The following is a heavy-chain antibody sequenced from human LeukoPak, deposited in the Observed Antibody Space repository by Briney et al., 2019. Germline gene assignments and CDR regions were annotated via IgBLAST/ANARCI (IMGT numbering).Heavy chain of an antibody. CDR3: ARVNLMVRGVQSFDY. J-gene: IGHJ4*02. CDR2: IIPIFGTA. D-gene: IGHD3-10*01. V-gene: IGHV1-69*05. CDR1: GGTFSSYA. Sequence: SVKVSCKASGGTFSSYAISWVRQAPGQGLEWMGGIIPIFGTANYAQKFQGRVTITTDESTSTAYMELSSLRSEDTAVYYCARVNLMVRGVQSFDYWGQGTLVTVSS.